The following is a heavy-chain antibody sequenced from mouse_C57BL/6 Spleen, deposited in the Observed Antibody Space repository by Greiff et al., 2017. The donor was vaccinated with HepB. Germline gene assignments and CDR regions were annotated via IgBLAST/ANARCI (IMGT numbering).Heavy chain of an antibody. CDR3: ARWDYGSSPYAMDY. V-gene: IGHV1-39*01. CDR1: GYSFTDYN. D-gene: IGHD1-1*01. J-gene: IGHJ4*01. CDR2: INPNYGTT. Sequence: EVQLQQSGPELVKPGASVKISCKASGYSFTDYNMNWVKQSNGKSLEWIGVINPNYGTTSYNQKFKGKATLTVDKSSSTAYMQLNSLTSEDSAVYYCARWDYGSSPYAMDYWGQGTSVTVSS.